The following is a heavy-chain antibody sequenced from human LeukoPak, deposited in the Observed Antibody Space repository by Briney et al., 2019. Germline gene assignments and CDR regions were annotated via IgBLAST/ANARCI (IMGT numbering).Heavy chain of an antibody. V-gene: IGHV5-51*01. D-gene: IGHD5-24*01. CDR1: GCTFTNYW. CDR2: TYPLNSDT. Sequence: GAALKISCKGSGCTFTNYWIAWVRQMPGKGLEGMGITYPLNSDTRYSPSFQGQVTISADKSVSTAYLQWSSLKASDTAIYYCARHLDGYNPFDYWGQGTLVTVSS. J-gene: IGHJ4*02. CDR3: ARHLDGYNPFDY.